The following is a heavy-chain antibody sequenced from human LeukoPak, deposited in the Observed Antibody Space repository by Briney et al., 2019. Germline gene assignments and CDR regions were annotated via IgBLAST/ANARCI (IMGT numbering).Heavy chain of an antibody. CDR3: ATADPRKTVRGVEGWFDP. J-gene: IGHJ5*02. CDR2: INPNSGGT. CDR1: GYTFTGYY. Sequence: ASVKVSCKASGYTFTGYYMHWVRQAPGQGLEWMGWINPNSGGTNYAQKFQGRDTMTRDTSISTAYMELSRLRSDDTAVYYCATADPRKTVRGVEGWFDPWGQGTLVTVSS. V-gene: IGHV1-2*02. D-gene: IGHD1-14*01.